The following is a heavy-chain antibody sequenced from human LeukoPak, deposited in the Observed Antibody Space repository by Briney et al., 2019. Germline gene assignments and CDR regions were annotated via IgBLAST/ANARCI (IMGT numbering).Heavy chain of an antibody. J-gene: IGHJ5*02. D-gene: IGHD3-22*01. CDR1: GFTFSSYA. CDR2: ISGSGGST. V-gene: IGHV3-23*01. Sequence: GGSLRLSCAASGFTFSSYAMSWVRQALGKGLEWVSAISGSGGSTYYADSVKGRFTISRDNSKNTLYLQMNSLRAEDTAVYYCAKAAYYYDSSGYYPSWGQGTLVTVSS. CDR3: AKAAYYYDSSGYYPS.